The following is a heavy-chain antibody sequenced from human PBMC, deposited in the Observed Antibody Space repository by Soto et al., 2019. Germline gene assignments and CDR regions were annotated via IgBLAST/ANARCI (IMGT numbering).Heavy chain of an antibody. CDR1: GYTFTSYA. Sequence: ASMKVSCKASGYTFTSYAIHWVRQAPGQRLEWMGWINAGNGNTKYSQKFQGRVTITRDTSASTAYMELRSLTSEDTAVYYCARDGAVSGNSNFDYWGQGTLVTVSS. CDR3: ARDGAVSGNSNFDY. CDR2: INAGNGNT. D-gene: IGHD6-19*01. V-gene: IGHV1-3*01. J-gene: IGHJ4*02.